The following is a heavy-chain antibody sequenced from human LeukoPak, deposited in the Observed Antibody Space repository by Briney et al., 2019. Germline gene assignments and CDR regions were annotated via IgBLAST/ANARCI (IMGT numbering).Heavy chain of an antibody. Sequence: PGRSLRLSCAASGFTFDDYAMHWVRQAPGKGLEWVSGISWNSGSIGYADSVKGRFTISRDNSKNTLYLQMNSLRAEDTAVYYCAKDGDIVVVPAASGIDYWGQGTLVTVSS. CDR1: GFTFDDYA. J-gene: IGHJ4*02. D-gene: IGHD2-2*01. CDR2: ISWNSGSI. CDR3: AKDGDIVVVPAASGIDY. V-gene: IGHV3-9*01.